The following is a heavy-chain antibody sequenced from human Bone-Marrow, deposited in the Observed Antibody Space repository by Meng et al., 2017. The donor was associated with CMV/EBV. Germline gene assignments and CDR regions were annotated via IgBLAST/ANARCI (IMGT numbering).Heavy chain of an antibody. D-gene: IGHD3-22*01. V-gene: IGHV1-18*01. CDR1: GYSFSGYG. J-gene: IGHJ3*01. CDR3: ARGWPPRYNYDSSGHYGGAFDV. Sequence: ASVKVSCKASGYSFSGYGITWVRQAPGQGLEWMGWISAYNGYTKYAQSLQGRVTMTTETPTSTAYMELRSLRSDDTAVYYCARGWPPRYNYDSSGHYGGAFDVWGQGTMVPVSS. CDR2: ISAYNGYT.